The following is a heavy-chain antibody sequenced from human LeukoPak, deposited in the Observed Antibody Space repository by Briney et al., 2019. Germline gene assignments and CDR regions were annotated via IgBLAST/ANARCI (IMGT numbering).Heavy chain of an antibody. CDR3: AREWELRGGN. CDR2: IYHSGST. CDR1: GGSISSYY. V-gene: IGHV4-59*12. J-gene: IGHJ4*02. D-gene: IGHD1-26*01. Sequence: SETLSLTCTVSGGSISSYYWSWIRQPAGKGLEWIGYIYHSGSTYYNPSLKSRVTISVDRSKNQFSLKLSSVTAADTAVYYCAREWELRGGNWGQGTLVTVSS.